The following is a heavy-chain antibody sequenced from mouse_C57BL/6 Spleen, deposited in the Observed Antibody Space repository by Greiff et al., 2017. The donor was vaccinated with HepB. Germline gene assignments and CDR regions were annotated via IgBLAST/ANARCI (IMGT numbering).Heavy chain of an antibody. CDR3: AYYGNYDAMDY. J-gene: IGHJ4*01. D-gene: IGHD2-1*01. CDR1: GYTFTDYY. CDR2: INPNNGGT. V-gene: IGHV1-26*01. Sequence: EVQLQQSGPELVKPGASVKISCKASGYTFTDYYMNWVKQSHGKSLEWIGDINPNNGGTSYNQKFKGKATLTVDKSSSTAYMELRSLTSEDSAVYYCAYYGNYDAMDYWGQGTSVTVSS.